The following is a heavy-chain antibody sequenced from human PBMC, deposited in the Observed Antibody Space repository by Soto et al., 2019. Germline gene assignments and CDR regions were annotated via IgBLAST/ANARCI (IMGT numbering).Heavy chain of an antibody. Sequence: GGSLRLSCAASGFTFSSYAMHWVRQAPGKGLEWVAVISYDGSNKYYADSVKGRFTISRDNSKNTLYLQMNSLRAEDTAVYYCARCQVVWGAGARALDYWGQGTLVTVSS. CDR2: ISYDGSNK. D-gene: IGHD3-16*01. CDR1: GFTFSSYA. V-gene: IGHV3-30-3*01. J-gene: IGHJ4*02. CDR3: ARCQVVWGAGARALDY.